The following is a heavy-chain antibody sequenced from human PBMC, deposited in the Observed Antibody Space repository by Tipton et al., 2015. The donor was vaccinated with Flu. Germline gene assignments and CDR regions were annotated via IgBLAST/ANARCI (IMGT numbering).Heavy chain of an antibody. V-gene: IGHV3-53*01. J-gene: IGHJ1*01. CDR1: GFTVTSSY. CDR2: IYGGGTT. Sequence: SLRLSCAASGFTVTSSYMSWVRQAPGKGLEWVSVIYGGGTTDYADSVKGRFTISRDSSKNTLYLHMGRLRAEDTAVYFCARIDTSTWALNEYFRHWGQGTLVTVSS. CDR3: ARIDTSTWALNEYFRH. D-gene: IGHD3-22*01.